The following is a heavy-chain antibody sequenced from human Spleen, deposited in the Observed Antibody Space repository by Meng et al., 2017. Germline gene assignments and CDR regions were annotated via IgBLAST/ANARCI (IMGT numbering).Heavy chain of an antibody. J-gene: IGHJ6*02. D-gene: IGHD5-18*01. CDR3: ARHSQIYGMDV. V-gene: IGHV4-38-2*02. CDR1: GYSTSSGYY. Sequence: SETLSLTCTVSGYSTSSGYYWGWIRQPPGKGLEWIASIYHSGTTYHSPSLKSRVTISVDTSRNHFSLKLSSVTAADTAVYYCARHSQIYGMDVWGQGTTVTVSS. CDR2: IYHSGTT.